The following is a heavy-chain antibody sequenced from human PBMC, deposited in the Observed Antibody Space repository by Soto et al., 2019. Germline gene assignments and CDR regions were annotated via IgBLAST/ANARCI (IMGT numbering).Heavy chain of an antibody. CDR3: ARVVYSSGWVDY. Sequence: SETLSLTCTVSGGSISSYYWSWIRQPPGKGLEWIGYIYYSGSTNYNPSPKSRVTISVDTSKNQFSLKLSSVTAADTAVYYCARVVYSSGWVDYWGQGTLVTVSS. J-gene: IGHJ4*02. V-gene: IGHV4-59*01. CDR2: IYYSGST. D-gene: IGHD6-19*01. CDR1: GGSISSYY.